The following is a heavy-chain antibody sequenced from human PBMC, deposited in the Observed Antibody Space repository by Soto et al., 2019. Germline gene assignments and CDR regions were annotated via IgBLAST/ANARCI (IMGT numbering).Heavy chain of an antibody. CDR2: TSHNGDST. Sequence: PGGSLRLSCEVSGLTISDFYMSWIRQAPGKGLEWVSYTSHNGDSTNYADSVKGRFTISRDNAKNSLYLQMNSLRVEDTAVYFCVTESGYKLEYWGRGNMVTVSS. V-gene: IGHV3-11*05. CDR3: VTESGYKLEY. CDR1: GLTISDFY. J-gene: IGHJ4*02. D-gene: IGHD1-20*01.